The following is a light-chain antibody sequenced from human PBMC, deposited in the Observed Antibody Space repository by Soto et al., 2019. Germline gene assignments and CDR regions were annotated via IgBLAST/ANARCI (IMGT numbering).Light chain of an antibody. V-gene: IGLV1-44*01. CDR2: TTN. CDR3: AAWDASLNGPV. Sequence: QSVLTQAPSTSGTPGQRVTISCSGSNSNIGSSSVNWYRQVPGTAPELLIYTTNERPSGVPDRFSGSKSGTSASLAISGVQSEDEAEYYCAAWDASLNGPVFGGGTKLTVL. J-gene: IGLJ3*02. CDR1: NSNIGSSS.